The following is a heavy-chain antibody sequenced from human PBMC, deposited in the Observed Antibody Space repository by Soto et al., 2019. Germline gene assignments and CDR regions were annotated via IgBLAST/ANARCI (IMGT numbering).Heavy chain of an antibody. V-gene: IGHV2-5*02. Sequence: SGPTLVNPTQTLTLTCTFSGFSLSTSGVGVGWIRQPPGKALEWLAFINWVDDKNYSPSLQSRLTITKDTSKNQVVLTMTNMDPVDTATYYCARYYYDSSGYQPPFDYWGQGTLVTVSS. CDR2: INWVDDK. CDR3: ARYYYDSSGYQPPFDY. CDR1: GFSLSTSGVG. D-gene: IGHD3-22*01. J-gene: IGHJ4*02.